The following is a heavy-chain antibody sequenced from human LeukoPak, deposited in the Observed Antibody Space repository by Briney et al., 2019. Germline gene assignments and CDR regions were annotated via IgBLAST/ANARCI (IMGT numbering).Heavy chain of an antibody. Sequence: SETLSLTCAVYGGSFSGYYWSWIRQPPGKGLEWIGEINHSGSTNYNPSLKSRVTISVDTSKNQFSLKLSSVTAADTAVYYCATGRELPGNWFDPWGQGTLVTVSS. D-gene: IGHD1-26*01. CDR1: GGSFSGYY. V-gene: IGHV4-34*01. CDR3: ATGRELPGNWFDP. CDR2: INHSGST. J-gene: IGHJ5*02.